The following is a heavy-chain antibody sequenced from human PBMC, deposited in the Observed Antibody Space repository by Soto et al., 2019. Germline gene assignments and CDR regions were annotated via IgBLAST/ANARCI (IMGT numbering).Heavy chain of an antibody. V-gene: IGHV4-30-4*01. Sequence: SETLSLTCTVSGGSISSGDYYWSWIRQPPGKGLEWIGYIYYSGSTYYNPSLKSRVTRSVDTSKNQFSLKLSSVTAADTAVYYCARASREGYFRAYYFDYWGQGTLVTVSS. D-gene: IGHD1-26*01. J-gene: IGHJ4*02. CDR2: IYYSGST. CDR3: ARASREGYFRAYYFDY. CDR1: GGSISSGDYY.